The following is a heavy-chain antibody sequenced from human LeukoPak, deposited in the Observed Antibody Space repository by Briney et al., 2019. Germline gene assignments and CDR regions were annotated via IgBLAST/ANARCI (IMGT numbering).Heavy chain of an antibody. CDR3: ARHDYIWGSYRRFDP. V-gene: IGHV4-39*01. D-gene: IGHD3-16*02. CDR2: IYHSGST. Sequence: SETLSLTCTVSGDSISGSSYYWGWIRQPPGKGLEWIGSIYHSGSTYHKPSLKSRVTISVDTSKNQFSLKLNSVTAADTAAYYCARHDYIWGSYRRFDPWGQGTLVTVSS. J-gene: IGHJ5*02. CDR1: GDSISGSSYY.